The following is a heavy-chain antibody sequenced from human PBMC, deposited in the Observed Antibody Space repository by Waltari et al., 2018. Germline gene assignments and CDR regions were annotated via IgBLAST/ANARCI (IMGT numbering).Heavy chain of an antibody. CDR2: IENSGNT. CDR1: DGPITDYH. D-gene: IGHD6-19*01. Sequence: QVQLQESGPGLVKPSETLSLTCSVSDGPITDYHWSWIRQPPGKALEWIGYIENSGNTNYNPSLKSRVTMSRNTSKNQVSLKVNSVTAADTAVYYCARHLGWGNDFYMDVWGKGSTVIVSS. J-gene: IGHJ6*03. V-gene: IGHV4-59*01. CDR3: ARHLGWGNDFYMDV.